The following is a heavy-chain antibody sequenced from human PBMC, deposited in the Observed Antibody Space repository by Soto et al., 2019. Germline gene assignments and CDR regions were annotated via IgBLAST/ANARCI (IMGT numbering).Heavy chain of an antibody. CDR3: ARAPVTTKKYYFDY. V-gene: IGHV4-61*08. D-gene: IGHD4-17*01. Sequence: SETLSLTCTVSDASVSSGDYYWNWIRQPPGKGLEWIAYIYYTGSANFNPSLKSRVTISVDTSESQSSLKLSSVTAADTAVYYCARAPVTTKKYYFDYWGQGALVTVSS. CDR1: DASVSSGDYY. J-gene: IGHJ4*02. CDR2: IYYTGSA.